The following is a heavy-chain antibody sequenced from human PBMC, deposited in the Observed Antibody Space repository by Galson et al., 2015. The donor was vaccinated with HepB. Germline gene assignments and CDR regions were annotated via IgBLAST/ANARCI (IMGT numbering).Heavy chain of an antibody. CDR3: ARDHPRSTVTTSPFDY. CDR2: ISAYNGNT. D-gene: IGHD4-11*01. V-gene: IGHV1-18*01. Sequence: SVKVSCKASGYTFTNYGISWVRQAPGQGLEWMGWISAYNGNTNYAQKFQGRVTMTTDTSTSTAYMELRSLTSDDTAVYYCARDHPRSTVTTSPFDYWGQGTLVTVSP. CDR1: GYTFTNYG. J-gene: IGHJ4*02.